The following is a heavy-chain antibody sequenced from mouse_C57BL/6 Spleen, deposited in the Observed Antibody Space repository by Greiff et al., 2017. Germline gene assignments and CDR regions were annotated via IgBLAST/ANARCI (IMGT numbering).Heavy chain of an antibody. J-gene: IGHJ2*01. D-gene: IGHD1-1*01. Sequence: QVQLKESGPGLVAPSQSLSITCTVSGFSLTSYAISWVRQPPGKGLEWLGVIWTGGGTNYNSALKSRLSLSKDKSKSQFVLKMNSLQTDDTARYYCAREGGYYYGSFDYWGQGTTLTVSS. V-gene: IGHV2-9-1*01. CDR3: AREGGYYYGSFDY. CDR2: IWTGGGT. CDR1: GFSLTSYA.